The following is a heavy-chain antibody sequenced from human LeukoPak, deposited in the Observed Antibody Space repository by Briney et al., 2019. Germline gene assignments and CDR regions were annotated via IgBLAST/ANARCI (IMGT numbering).Heavy chain of an antibody. CDR3: VGGTVTRAFDP. J-gene: IGHJ5*02. Sequence: TGGSLRLSCAASGFTFNNYWMRWVRQAPGKGLEWVASIKQDGSEKNYVDSAKGRFTISRDNAKNSLYLQMNSLRAEGTAVYFCVGGTVTRAFDPWGQGTLVTVSS. CDR2: IKQDGSEK. D-gene: IGHD4-11*01. V-gene: IGHV3-7*01. CDR1: GFTFNNYW.